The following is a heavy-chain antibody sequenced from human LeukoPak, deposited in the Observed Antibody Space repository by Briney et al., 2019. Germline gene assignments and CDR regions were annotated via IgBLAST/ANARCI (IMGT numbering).Heavy chain of an antibody. V-gene: IGHV3-23*01. CDR3: AKSGSIAVTGYFDY. CDR2: FSAGGGST. J-gene: IGHJ4*02. CDR1: GFTFSTYA. D-gene: IGHD6-19*01. Sequence: GGSLRLSCAASGFTFSTYAMTWVRQAPGKGLEWVSGFSAGGGSTFYADSVKGRFTISRDNSKNTLYLQMNSLRAEDTAVCYCAKSGSIAVTGYFDYWGQGALVTVSS.